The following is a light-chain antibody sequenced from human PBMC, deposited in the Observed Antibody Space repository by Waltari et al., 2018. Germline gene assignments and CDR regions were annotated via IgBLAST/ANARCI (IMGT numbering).Light chain of an antibody. Sequence: DIQMTQSPASLSASVTDRVTITCQASQDVKNFLNLYRQKPGRAPELLLSGVANLETGVPLRFSGSGSGTHFTLTISSLQPDDFGTYFCLQYNNLPYTFGQGTKVEIK. CDR1: QDVKNF. CDR2: GVA. CDR3: LQYNNLPYT. V-gene: IGKV1-33*01. J-gene: IGKJ2*01.